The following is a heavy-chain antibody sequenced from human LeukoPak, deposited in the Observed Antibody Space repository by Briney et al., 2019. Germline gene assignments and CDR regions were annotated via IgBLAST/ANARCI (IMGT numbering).Heavy chain of an antibody. J-gene: IGHJ6*03. D-gene: IGHD3-10*01. CDR1: GFTFSDYY. CDR2: IKEDGSDK. Sequence: GGSLRLSCAASGFTFSDYYMSWIRQAPGKGLEWVANIKEDGSDKYYVDSVKGRFTISRDNAKNSLYLQMNSLRAEDTAVYYCARDMVHYMDVWGKGTTVTISS. V-gene: IGHV3-7*01. CDR3: ARDMVHYMDV.